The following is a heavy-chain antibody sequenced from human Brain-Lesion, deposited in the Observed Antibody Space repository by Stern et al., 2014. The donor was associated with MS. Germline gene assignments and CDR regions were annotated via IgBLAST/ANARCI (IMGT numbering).Heavy chain of an antibody. CDR2: IFNSGST. CDR1: GGSISSGGYY. D-gene: IGHD2-2*01. Sequence: QVQLQESGPGLVKPSQTLSLSCTVSGGSISSGGYYWSWIRQPAGKGLEWIGRIFNSGSTSYNPSLHSRVTISIQNSNKHFLLGLNPRTAADTAVYYCARGRVVPGFQYYATDVWGQGTTVIVSS. J-gene: IGHJ6*02. CDR3: ARGRVVPGFQYYATDV. V-gene: IGHV4-61*02.